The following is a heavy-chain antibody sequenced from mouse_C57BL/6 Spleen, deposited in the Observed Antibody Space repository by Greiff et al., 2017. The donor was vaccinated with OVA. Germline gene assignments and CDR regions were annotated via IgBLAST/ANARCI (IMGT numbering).Heavy chain of an antibody. CDR1: GYTFTSYD. CDR2: IYPRDGST. Sequence: QVQLQQSGPELVKPGASVKLSCKASGYTFTSYDINWVKQRPGQGLEWIGWIYPRDGSTKYNEKFKGKATLTVDTSSSTAYMELHSPTSEDSAVYFCARRVTTSGYAMDYWGQGTSGTVSS. V-gene: IGHV1-85*01. CDR3: ARRVTTSGYAMDY. J-gene: IGHJ4*01. D-gene: IGHD2-2*01.